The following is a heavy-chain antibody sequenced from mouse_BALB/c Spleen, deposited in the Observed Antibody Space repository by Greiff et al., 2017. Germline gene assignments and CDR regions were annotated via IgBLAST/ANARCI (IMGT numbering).Heavy chain of an antibody. CDR2: IHYSGST. Sequence: EVKLQESGPDLVKPSQSLSLTCTVTGYSITSGYSWHWIRQFPGNKLEWMGYIHYSGSTNYNPSLKSRISITRDTSKNQFFLQLNSVTTEDTATYYCARDYRYYGSSYGYAMDYWGQGTSVTVSS. J-gene: IGHJ4*01. CDR1: GYSITSGYS. CDR3: ARDYRYYGSSYGYAMDY. D-gene: IGHD1-1*01. V-gene: IGHV3-1*02.